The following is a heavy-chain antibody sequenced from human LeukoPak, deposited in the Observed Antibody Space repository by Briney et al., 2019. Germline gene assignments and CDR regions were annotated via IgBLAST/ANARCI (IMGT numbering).Heavy chain of an antibody. J-gene: IGHJ4*02. CDR2: IWYGGSNK. Sequence: GGSLRLSCAASGFTFSSYGMHWVRQAPGKGLEWVAVIWYGGSNKYYTDSVKGRFTISRDNSKNTLYLQMNSLRAEDTAVYYCAKEDYSSSFDYWGQGTLVTVSS. V-gene: IGHV3-30*02. D-gene: IGHD4-11*01. CDR1: GFTFSSYG. CDR3: AKEDYSSSFDY.